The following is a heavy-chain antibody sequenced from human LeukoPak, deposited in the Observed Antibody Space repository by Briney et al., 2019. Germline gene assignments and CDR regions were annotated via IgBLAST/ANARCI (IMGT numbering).Heavy chain of an antibody. J-gene: IGHJ4*02. D-gene: IGHD3-22*01. Sequence: ASVKVSCKASGYTFTSYGISWVRQAPGQGLEWMGRINPNSGGTNYAQKFQGRVTMTRDTSINTAYMELSRLRSDDTAVYYCASLYYYDSSGYYDFDYWGQGTLVTVSS. CDR3: ASLYYYDSSGYYDFDY. V-gene: IGHV1-2*06. CDR1: GYTFTSYG. CDR2: INPNSGGT.